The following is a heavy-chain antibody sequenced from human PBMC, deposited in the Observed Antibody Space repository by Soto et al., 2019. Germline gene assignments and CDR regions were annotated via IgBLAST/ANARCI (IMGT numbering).Heavy chain of an antibody. D-gene: IGHD2-15*01. V-gene: IGHV1-18*01. CDR2: ISAYNGNT. J-gene: IGHJ5*02. CDR1: GYTFISYG. CDR3: PSGCWGGTGCSIGVNP. Sequence: VSVKVSCKASGYTFISYGISWVRQASGQGLEWMGWISAYNGNTNYAQKLKGRVTMTTDTSTSTAYMELRSLRSDDTAVYYCPSGCWGGTGCSIGVNPWCQGTLVTFTS.